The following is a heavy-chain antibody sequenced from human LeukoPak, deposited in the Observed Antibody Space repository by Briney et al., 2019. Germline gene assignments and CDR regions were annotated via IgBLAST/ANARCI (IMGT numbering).Heavy chain of an antibody. CDR2: ISGSGGST. D-gene: IGHD2-2*01. CDR1: GFTFSSYA. CDR3: ARGGYCSSTSCGVDY. V-gene: IGHV3-23*01. Sequence: GGSLRLSCAASGFTFSSYAMSWVRQAPGKGLEWVSAISGSGGSTYYADSVKGRFTISRDNSKSTLYLQMNSLRAEDTALYYCARGGYCSSTSCGVDYWGQGTLVTVSS. J-gene: IGHJ4*02.